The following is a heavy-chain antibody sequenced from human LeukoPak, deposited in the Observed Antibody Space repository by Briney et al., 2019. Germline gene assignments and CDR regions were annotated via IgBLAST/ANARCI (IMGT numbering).Heavy chain of an antibody. CDR3: ARDDDYVWGPFDP. CDR1: GDSISSYC. Sequence: SETLSLTCTVSGDSISSYCWNWIRQPAGKGLEWIGRIYTSGSTNYNPSLKSRVTMSVDTSKNQFSLKLSSVTAADTAVYYCARDDDYVWGPFDPWGQGTLVTVSS. CDR2: IYTSGST. D-gene: IGHD3-16*01. J-gene: IGHJ5*02. V-gene: IGHV4-4*07.